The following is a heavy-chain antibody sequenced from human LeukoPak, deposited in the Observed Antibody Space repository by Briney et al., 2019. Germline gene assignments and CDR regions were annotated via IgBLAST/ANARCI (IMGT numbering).Heavy chain of an antibody. V-gene: IGHV6-1*01. CDR2: TYYRSKWNN. D-gene: IGHD5/OR15-5a*01. Sequence: TSQTLSLTCALSGDSVSSNSAGWHWIRQPPSRGLEWLVKTYYRSKWNNDYSVSVKSRVTINPDTSKNQFFLQLNSVTPEDTAVYYCARNSVYCFDYWGQGTLVTVSS. CDR1: GDSVSSNSAG. CDR3: ARNSVYCFDY. J-gene: IGHJ4*02.